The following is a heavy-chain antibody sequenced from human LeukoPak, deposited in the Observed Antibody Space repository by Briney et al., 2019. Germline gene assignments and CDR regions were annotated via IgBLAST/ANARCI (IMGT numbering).Heavy chain of an antibody. V-gene: IGHV3-7*01. D-gene: IGHD3-3*01. J-gene: IGHJ4*02. CDR1: GFTFSSYW. CDR3: ARMSYYDFWSGWFDY. CDR2: IKQDGSKK. Sequence: GGSLRLSCAASGFTFSSYWMSWVRQAPGKGLEWVANIKQDGSKKYYVDSVKGRFTISRDNAKNSLYLQMNSLRAEDTAVYYCARMSYYDFWSGWFDYWGQGTLVTVSS.